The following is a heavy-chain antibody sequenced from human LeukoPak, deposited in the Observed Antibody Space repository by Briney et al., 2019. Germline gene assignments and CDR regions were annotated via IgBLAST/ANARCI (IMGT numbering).Heavy chain of an antibody. J-gene: IGHJ4*02. CDR1: GGSISSSNYY. CDR3: ARGGGTYSYGYYY. D-gene: IGHD5-18*01. V-gene: IGHV4-39*07. Sequence: SETLSLTCTVSGGSISSSNYYWGWIRQPPGKGLEWIGSIYFSGSTYYNPSLKSRVTISVDTSKNQFSLKLSSVTAADTAVYYCARGGGTYSYGYYYWGQGTLVTVSS. CDR2: IYFSGST.